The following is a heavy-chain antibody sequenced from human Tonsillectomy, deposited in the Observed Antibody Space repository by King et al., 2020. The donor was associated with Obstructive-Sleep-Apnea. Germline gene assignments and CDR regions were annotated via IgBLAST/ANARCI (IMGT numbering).Heavy chain of an antibody. CDR2: IIPILGIT. J-gene: IGHJ4*02. V-gene: IGHV1-69*04. CDR3: AGDFENSSGLDY. D-gene: IGHD6-19*01. Sequence: QLVQSGAEVKKPGSSMKVSCKASGGTFSSYAISWVRQAPGQGLEWMGRIIPILGITNYAQKFQGRITITADKSTSTAYMELSSLRSEDTDVYYCAGDFENSSGLDYWGQGTLVTVSS. CDR1: GGTFSSYA.